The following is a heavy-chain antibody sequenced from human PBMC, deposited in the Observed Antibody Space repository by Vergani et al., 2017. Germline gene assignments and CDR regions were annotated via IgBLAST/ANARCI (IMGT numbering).Heavy chain of an antibody. CDR2: IYYSGST. D-gene: IGHD6-19*01. V-gene: IGHV4-59*01. Sequence: QVQLQESGPGLVKPSETLSLTCTVSGGSISSYYWSWIRQPPGKGLEWIGYIYYSGSTNYNPTLKSRVTISVDTSKNQFSLKLSSVTAVDTAVYYCARGASPGYSSGRYGYYGMDVWGQGTTVTVSS. CDR1: GGSISSYY. J-gene: IGHJ6*02. CDR3: ARGASPGYSSGRYGYYGMDV.